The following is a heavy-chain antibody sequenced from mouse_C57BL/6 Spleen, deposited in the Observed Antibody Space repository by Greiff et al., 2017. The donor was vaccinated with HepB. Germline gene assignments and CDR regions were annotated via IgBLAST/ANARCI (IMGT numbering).Heavy chain of an antibody. CDR3: ERHITTVRDY. D-gene: IGHD1-1*01. J-gene: IGHJ2*01. V-gene: IGHV5-6*01. Sequence: EVKLQESGGDLVKPGGSLKLSCAASGFTFSSYGMSWVRQTPDKRLEWVATISSGGSYTYYPDSVKGRFTISRDNAKNTLYLQMSSLKSEDTAMYYCERHITTVRDYGGKGTTLTVSS. CDR1: GFTFSSYG. CDR2: ISSGGSYT.